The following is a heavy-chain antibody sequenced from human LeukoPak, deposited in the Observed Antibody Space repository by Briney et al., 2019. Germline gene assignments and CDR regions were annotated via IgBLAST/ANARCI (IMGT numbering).Heavy chain of an antibody. CDR1: GYSISSGYY. Sequence: SETLSLTCTVSGYSISSGYYWGWIRQPPGKGLEWIGSIYHRGSTYYNPSLKSRVTISVDTSKNQFSLKLSSVTAADTAVYYCARVRWELPRRPYYFDYWGQGTLVTVSS. D-gene: IGHD1-26*01. V-gene: IGHV4-38-2*02. J-gene: IGHJ4*02. CDR2: IYHRGST. CDR3: ARVRWELPRRPYYFDY.